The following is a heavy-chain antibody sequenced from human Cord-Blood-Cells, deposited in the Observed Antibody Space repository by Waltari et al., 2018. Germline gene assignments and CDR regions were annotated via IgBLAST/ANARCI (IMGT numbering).Heavy chain of an antibody. CDR2: ISYDGSNK. J-gene: IGHJ4*02. D-gene: IGHD3-16*02. Sequence: QVQLVESGGGVVQPGRSLRLSCPASGLTSRWYAMHRVRPASGKGLEWVAVISYDGSNKYYADSVKGRFTISRDNSKNTLYLQMNSLRAEDTAVYYCARDGSPGRGSYRYNYWGQGTLVTVSS. CDR1: GLTSRWYA. CDR3: ARDGSPGRGSYRYNY. V-gene: IGHV3-30*04.